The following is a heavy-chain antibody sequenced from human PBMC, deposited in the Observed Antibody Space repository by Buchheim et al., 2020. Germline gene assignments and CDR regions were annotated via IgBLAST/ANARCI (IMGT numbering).Heavy chain of an antibody. D-gene: IGHD3-22*01. CDR3: APSPDYYDGSGPPDFYGREV. CDR2: ISYDGSKV. CDR1: GFTFRSYA. V-gene: IGHV3-30*04. Sequence: QVHLVESGGGVVQSGRSLRRSCVASGFTFRSYAVHWVRQTAGKGLEWVAVISYDGSKVYYADSVKGRFTISRDNPKNTLYLQMNSLRAEDTAVYYCAPSPDYYDGSGPPDFYGREVWGKGTT. J-gene: IGHJ6*04.